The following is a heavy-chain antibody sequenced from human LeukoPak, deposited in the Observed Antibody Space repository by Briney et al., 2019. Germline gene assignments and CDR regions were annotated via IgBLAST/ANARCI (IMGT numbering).Heavy chain of an antibody. V-gene: IGHV3-23*01. CDR2: ISGSGANT. J-gene: IGHJ4*02. D-gene: IGHD2-21*01. CDR1: GFMFSDFA. CDR3: AKVGENVLKIYPHSYYFDS. Sequence: GSLRLSCAASGFMFSDFAMSSVRQTPGKGLEWVAGISGSGANTYYAASVKGRFTTSRDNSQNILFLEMFSLRAEDAAVFYCAKVGENVLKIYPHSYYFDSWGQGTLVAVSS.